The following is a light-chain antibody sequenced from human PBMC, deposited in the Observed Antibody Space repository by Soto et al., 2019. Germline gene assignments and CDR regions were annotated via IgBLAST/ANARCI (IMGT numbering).Light chain of an antibody. CDR3: SSYTSSSTLV. CDR2: DVS. V-gene: IGLV2-14*01. CDR1: SSDVGGYNY. J-gene: IGLJ2*01. Sequence: QSALTQPASVSGSPGQSITISCTGTSSDVGGYNYVSWYQQHPGKAPKLMIYDVSNRPSGVSNRFSGSKSGNTASLTTSGLQAEDEADYYCSSYTSSSTLVFCGGTKLTVL.